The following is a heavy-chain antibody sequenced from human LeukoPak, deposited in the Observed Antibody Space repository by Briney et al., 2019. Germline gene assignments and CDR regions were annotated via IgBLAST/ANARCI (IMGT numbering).Heavy chain of an antibody. D-gene: IGHD3-22*01. Sequence: ASVQVSCKTSGYIFAHNGISWVRQAPGQRLEWMGWINAGNGNTKYSQKFQGRVTITSDTSANTVYMELSSLRSEDTAVYYCASGDFYYDSSDPWGQGTLVTVSS. V-gene: IGHV1-3*01. CDR1: GYIFAHNG. CDR2: INAGNGNT. CDR3: ASGDFYYDSSDP. J-gene: IGHJ5*02.